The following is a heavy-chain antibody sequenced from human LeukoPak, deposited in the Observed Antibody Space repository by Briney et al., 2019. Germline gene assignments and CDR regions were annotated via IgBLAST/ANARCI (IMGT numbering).Heavy chain of an antibody. Sequence: GGSLRLSCAASGFTFSSYWMHWVRQAPGKGLVWVSRINSDGSSTSYADSVKGRFTISRDNAKNTLYLQMNSLRAEDTAVYYCARVGPRGPGYFDYWGQGTLVTVSS. J-gene: IGHJ4*02. CDR3: ARVGPRGPGYFDY. D-gene: IGHD3-10*01. CDR2: INSDGSST. CDR1: GFTFSSYW. V-gene: IGHV3-74*01.